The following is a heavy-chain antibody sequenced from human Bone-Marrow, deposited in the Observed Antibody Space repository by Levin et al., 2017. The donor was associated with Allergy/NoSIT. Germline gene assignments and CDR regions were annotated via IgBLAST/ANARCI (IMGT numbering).Heavy chain of an antibody. J-gene: IGHJ5*02. CDR1: GFSLSTAGVG. CDR2: IYWDDDK. CDR3: AHLTSRSILAGPFDP. Sequence: SGPTLVKPTQTLTLTCTFSGFSLSTAGVGVGWIRQPPGKALEWLAIIYWDDDKRYSPSLKSRLTITKDTSKNQVVLTMTNMGPADPGTYYCAHLTSRSILAGPFDPWGQGTLVTVSS. D-gene: IGHD6-13*01. V-gene: IGHV2-5*02.